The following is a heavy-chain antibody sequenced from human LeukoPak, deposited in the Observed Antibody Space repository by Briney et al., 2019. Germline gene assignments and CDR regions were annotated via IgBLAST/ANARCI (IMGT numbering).Heavy chain of an antibody. CDR1: GFTFSRYW. CDR3: ARFPYGDYWLDDD. CDR2: INSDGSIT. Sequence: GGSLRLSCAASGFTFSRYWMHWVRQAPGKGLVWVSHINSDGSITNYADSVKGRFTISRDNAKNTLYLQMNSLRAEDTAVYYCARFPYGDYWLDDDWGQGTLVTVSS. V-gene: IGHV3-74*01. D-gene: IGHD4-17*01. J-gene: IGHJ4*02.